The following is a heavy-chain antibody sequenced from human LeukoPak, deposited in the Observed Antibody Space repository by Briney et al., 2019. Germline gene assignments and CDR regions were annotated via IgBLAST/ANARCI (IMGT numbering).Heavy chain of an antibody. J-gene: IGHJ4*02. V-gene: IGHV3-66*02. CDR2: IYSGGST. D-gene: IGHD1-14*01. Sequence: GGSLRLSCAASRFLFSSYSMNWVRQAPGKGLEWVSVIYSGGSTYYADSVKGRFTISRDNSKNTLYLQMNSLRAEDTAVYYCARGIGDYWGQGTLVTVSS. CDR1: RFLFSSYS. CDR3: ARGIGDY.